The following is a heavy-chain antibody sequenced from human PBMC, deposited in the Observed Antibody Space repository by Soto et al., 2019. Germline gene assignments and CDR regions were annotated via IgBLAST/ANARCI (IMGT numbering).Heavy chain of an antibody. CDR2: IYYSGSA. D-gene: IGHD6-19*01. V-gene: IGHV4-31*03. J-gene: IGHJ4*02. CDR1: GGSISSGGYY. Sequence: SETLSLTCTVSGGSISSGGYYWSWIRQHPGKGLEWIGYIYYSGSAYYNPSLKSRVTISVDTSKNQFSLKLSSVTAADTAVYYCVRDPPGSGLDFDSWGPGTLVTVSS. CDR3: VRDPPGSGLDFDS.